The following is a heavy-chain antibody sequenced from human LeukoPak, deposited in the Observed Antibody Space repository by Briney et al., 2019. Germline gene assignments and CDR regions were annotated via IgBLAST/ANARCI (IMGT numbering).Heavy chain of an antibody. CDR3: VRDRPHNWFDP. J-gene: IGHJ5*02. CDR1: GFTFNSHW. V-gene: IGHV3-74*01. CDR2: INNDGSTT. Sequence: GGSLRLSCGASGFTFNSHWMLWVRQAPGKGLVWVSRINNDGSTTTYADSVRGRFTISRDNAKNTLFLQMNSLRAEDTAVYYCVRDRPHNWFDPWGQGTLVTVSS. D-gene: IGHD6-6*01.